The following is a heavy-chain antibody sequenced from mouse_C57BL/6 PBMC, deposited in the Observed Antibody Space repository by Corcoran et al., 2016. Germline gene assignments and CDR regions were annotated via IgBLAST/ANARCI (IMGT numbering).Heavy chain of an antibody. CDR3: ERRSSGYLWYFDY. V-gene: IGHV1-26*01. CDR2: INPNNGGT. CDR1: GYTFTDYY. Sequence: EVQLQQSGPELVKPGASVKISCKASGYTFTDYYMNWVKQSHGKSLEWIGDINPNNGGTSYNQKFKGKATLTVDKSSSTAYMELRSLTSEDSAVYYCERRSSGYLWYFDYWGQGTTLTVSA. J-gene: IGHJ2*01. D-gene: IGHD3-2*02.